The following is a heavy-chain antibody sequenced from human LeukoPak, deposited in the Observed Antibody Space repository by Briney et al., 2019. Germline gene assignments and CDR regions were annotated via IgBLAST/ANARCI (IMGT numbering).Heavy chain of an antibody. Sequence: PSETLSLTCTVSGGSISCYYWSWIRQPPGKGLEWIGYIYYSGSTNYNPSLKSRVTISVDTSKNQFSLKLSSVTAADAAVYYCASAPLYCSITSCHKGYYYYYIDVWGKGTTVTVSS. J-gene: IGHJ6*03. D-gene: IGHD2-2*02. CDR3: ASAPLYCSITSCHKGYYYYYIDV. CDR2: IYYSGST. V-gene: IGHV4-59*01. CDR1: GGSISCYY.